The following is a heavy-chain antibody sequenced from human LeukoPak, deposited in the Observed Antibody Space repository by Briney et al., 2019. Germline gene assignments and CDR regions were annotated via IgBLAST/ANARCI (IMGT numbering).Heavy chain of an antibody. V-gene: IGHV3-23*01. CDR1: GFTFSSYA. D-gene: IGHD6-13*01. Sequence: GGSLRLSCAASGFTFSSYAMSWVRQAPGEGLEWVSAISGSGGSTYYADSVKGRFTISRDNSKNTLYLQMNSLRAEDTAVYYCAKDLPIRDGGAADDYWGQGTLVTVSS. CDR3: AKDLPIRDGGAADDY. CDR2: ISGSGGST. J-gene: IGHJ4*02.